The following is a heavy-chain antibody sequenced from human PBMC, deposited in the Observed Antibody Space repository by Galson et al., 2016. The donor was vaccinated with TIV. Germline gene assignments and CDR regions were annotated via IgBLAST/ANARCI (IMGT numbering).Heavy chain of an antibody. CDR1: GGSVRRGTYY. CDR3: TRDPTYSNSWYWYFDL. CDR2: VYYNGKT. D-gene: IGHD6-13*01. Sequence: LTCSVSGGSVRRGTYYWSWLRQSPGKRLEWIGYVYYNGKTNYNPSLKSRVNMSIDRSKNKFSLTLRSVTAADTAVYFCTRDPTYSNSWYWYFDLWGRGTLVAVSS. V-gene: IGHV4-61*01. J-gene: IGHJ2*01.